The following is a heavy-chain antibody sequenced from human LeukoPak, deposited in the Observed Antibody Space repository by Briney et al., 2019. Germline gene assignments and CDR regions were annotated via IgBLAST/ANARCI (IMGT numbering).Heavy chain of an antibody. CDR2: INHSGST. Sequence: SETLSLTCAVYGGSFSGYYWSWIRQPPGKGLEWIGEINHSGSTNYNPSLKSRVTISVDTSKNQFSLKLSSVTAADTAVYYCARLGPYSSSWYRNWFDPWGQGTLVTVSS. CDR1: GGSFSGYY. J-gene: IGHJ5*02. V-gene: IGHV4-34*01. CDR3: ARLGPYSSSWYRNWFDP. D-gene: IGHD6-13*01.